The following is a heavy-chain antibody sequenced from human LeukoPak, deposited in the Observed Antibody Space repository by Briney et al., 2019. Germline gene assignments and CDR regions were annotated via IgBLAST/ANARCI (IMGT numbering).Heavy chain of an antibody. V-gene: IGHV3-30*04. CDR3: ARDLGGQQLVEDCFDY. D-gene: IGHD6-13*01. CDR2: ISYDGSNK. Sequence: GRSLRLSCAASGFTFSSYAMHWVRHTPGKGLEWVAVISYDGSNKYYADSVKGRFTISGDNSKNTLYLQMNSLRAEDTAVYYCARDLGGQQLVEDCFDYWGQGTLVTVSS. J-gene: IGHJ4*02. CDR1: GFTFSSYA.